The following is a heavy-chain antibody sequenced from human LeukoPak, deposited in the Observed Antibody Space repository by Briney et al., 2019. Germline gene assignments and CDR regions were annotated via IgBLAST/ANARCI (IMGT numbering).Heavy chain of an antibody. D-gene: IGHD6-19*01. CDR1: GGSINSSSYY. J-gene: IGHJ4*02. Sequence: SETLSLTCSVSGGSINSSSYYWGWIRQSPGKGLEWIGNIYYSGITYYNSSLKSRVTISVDTSKNRFSLKLTSVTAADTAVYYCARRTYSSGWYYFDYWGQGTLVTVSS. CDR2: IYYSGIT. V-gene: IGHV4-39*01. CDR3: ARRTYSSGWYYFDY.